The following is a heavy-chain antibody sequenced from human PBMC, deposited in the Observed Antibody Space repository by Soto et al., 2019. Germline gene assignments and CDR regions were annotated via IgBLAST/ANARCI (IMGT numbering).Heavy chain of an antibody. V-gene: IGHV2-26*01. D-gene: IGHD6-13*01. J-gene: IGHJ2*01. CDR3: ARIRRGSSWYWYFDL. Sequence: QVTLKESGPVLVKPTETLTLTCTVSGFSLSNARMGVSWIRQPPGKALEWLAHIFSNDEKSYSTSLKSRLTIXMDXSXSQVVLTMTNMDPVDTATYYCARIRRGSSWYWYFDLWGRGTLVTVSS. CDR1: GFSLSNARMG. CDR2: IFSNDEK.